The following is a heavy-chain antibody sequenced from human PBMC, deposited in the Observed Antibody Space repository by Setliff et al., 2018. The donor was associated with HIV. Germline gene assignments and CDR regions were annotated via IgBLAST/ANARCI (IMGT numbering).Heavy chain of an antibody. CDR3: AREDWRRDYLDY. Sequence: SETLSLTCAVYGGPFSGYYWSWIRQPPGKGLEWIGEINHSGSTNYNPSLKSRVTISIDTSKNQFSLKLSSVTAADTAVYYCAREDWRRDYLDYWGQGTLVTVSS. V-gene: IGHV4-34*01. J-gene: IGHJ4*02. CDR2: INHSGST. CDR1: GGPFSGYY. D-gene: IGHD3-9*01.